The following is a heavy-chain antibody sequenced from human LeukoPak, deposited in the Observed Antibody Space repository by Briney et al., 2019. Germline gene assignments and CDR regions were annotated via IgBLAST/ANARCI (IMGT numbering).Heavy chain of an antibody. D-gene: IGHD3-10*01. J-gene: IGHJ5*02. Sequence: GRSLRLSFAPSGFTFRSYAMHWVRQAPGKGLEWLPVISYDGSSKYYADSVKGRSTISRDNSKNTLYLQMNRLSAEDTAVYYCARDLGGYYYGSGSYYKDNWFDPWGQGTLVTVSS. CDR2: ISYDGSSK. CDR1: GFTFRSYA. CDR3: ARDLGGYYYGSGSYYKDNWFDP. V-gene: IGHV3-30*04.